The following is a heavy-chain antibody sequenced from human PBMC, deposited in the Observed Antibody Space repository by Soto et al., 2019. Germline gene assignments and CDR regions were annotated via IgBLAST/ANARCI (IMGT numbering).Heavy chain of an antibody. V-gene: IGHV3-30-3*01. CDR3: ARGVSRVVAAMKGSPVTTPRGFDP. Sequence: GGSLRLSCAASGFTFSSYAMHWVRQAPGKGLEWVAVISYDGSNKYYADSVKGRFTISRDNSKNTLYLQMNSLRAEDTAVYYCARGVSRVVAAMKGSPVTTPRGFDPWGQGTLVTVSS. J-gene: IGHJ5*02. CDR1: GFTFSSYA. D-gene: IGHD2-15*01. CDR2: ISYDGSNK.